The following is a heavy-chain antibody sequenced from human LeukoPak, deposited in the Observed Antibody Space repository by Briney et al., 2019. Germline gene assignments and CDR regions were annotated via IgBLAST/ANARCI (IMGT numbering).Heavy chain of an antibody. CDR1: GFTFSSYW. CDR3: ASHVGGDSGYDPRY. V-gene: IGHV3-7*01. Sequence: QAGGSLRLSCAASGFTFSSYWMSWVRQAPGKGLEWVANIKQDGSEKYYVDSVKGRFTISRDNAKNSLYLQMNSLRAEDTAVYYCASHVGGDSGYDPRYWGQGTLVTVSS. D-gene: IGHD5-12*01. CDR2: IKQDGSEK. J-gene: IGHJ4*02.